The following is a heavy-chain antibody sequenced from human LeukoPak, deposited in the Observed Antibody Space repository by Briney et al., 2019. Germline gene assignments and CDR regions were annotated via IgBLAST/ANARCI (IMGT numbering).Heavy chain of an antibody. CDR1: GYTFSSYS. J-gene: IGHJ3*02. CDR2: ISSSSSYI. D-gene: IGHD3-3*01. CDR3: ARDRSDTIFGVVMGAFDI. Sequence: GGSLRLSCAASGYTFSSYSMNWVRQAPGKGLEWVSSISSSSSYIYYADSVKGRFTISRDNAKNSLYLQMNSLRAEDTAVYYCARDRSDTIFGVVMGAFDIWGQGTMGTVSS. V-gene: IGHV3-21*01.